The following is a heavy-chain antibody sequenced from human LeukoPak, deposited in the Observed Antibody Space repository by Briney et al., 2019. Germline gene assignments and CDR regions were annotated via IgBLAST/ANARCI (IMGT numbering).Heavy chain of an antibody. D-gene: IGHD6-19*01. J-gene: IGHJ4*02. CDR2: IDYSGST. V-gene: IGHV4-39*02. Sequence: SETLSLTCTASGASISSTFYYWGWIRQPPGMGLEWIGSIDYSGSTYYNPSLKSRVTVSVDTSKNHFSLKLSSVTAADTAVYYCARSRYTSGWFFDYWGQGTLVTVSS. CDR3: ARSRYTSGWFFDY. CDR1: GASISSTFYY.